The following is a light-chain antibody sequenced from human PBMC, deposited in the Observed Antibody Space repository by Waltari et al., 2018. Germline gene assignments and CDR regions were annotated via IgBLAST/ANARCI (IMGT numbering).Light chain of an antibody. CDR1: SSDVGTYTL. Sequence: QSALTQPASVSGSPGQSITISCTGTSSDVGTYTLVSWYQHHPGKGPKLMIYEVTKRPSGVFTRFSGSKSGNTASRTIYGLQAEDEAEYYCCSYAGSKYDVFGTGTKVTVL. V-gene: IGLV2-23*02. J-gene: IGLJ1*01. CDR3: CSYAGSKYDV. CDR2: EVT.